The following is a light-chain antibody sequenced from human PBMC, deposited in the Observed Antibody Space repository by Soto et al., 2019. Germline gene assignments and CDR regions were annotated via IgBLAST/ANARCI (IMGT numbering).Light chain of an antibody. CDR1: SRDIGAYNR. CDR2: EVS. V-gene: IGLV2-14*01. J-gene: IGLJ3*02. Sequence: QSVLTQAASASGSPGQSIIISCTGTSRDIGAYNRVSWYQQHPGKVPKVMIYEVSNRPSGVSTRFSGSKSGNTAFLTISRLQAEDEADYYCASHTASDTWVFGGGTKLTVL. CDR3: ASHTASDTWV.